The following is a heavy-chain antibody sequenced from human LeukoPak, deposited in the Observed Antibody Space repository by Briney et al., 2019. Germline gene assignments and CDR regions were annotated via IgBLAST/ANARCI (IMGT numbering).Heavy chain of an antibody. CDR3: ARVPYYDILTGSGLMYDY. CDR2: IYYSGST. J-gene: IGHJ4*02. CDR1: GGSISSGGYY. V-gene: IGHV4-31*03. D-gene: IGHD3-9*01. Sequence: PSETPSLTCTVSGGSISSGGYYWSWIRQHPGKGLEWIGYIYYSGSTYYYPSLKSRVTISVDTSKNQFSLKLSSVTAADTAVYYCARVPYYDILTGSGLMYDYWGQGTLVTVSS.